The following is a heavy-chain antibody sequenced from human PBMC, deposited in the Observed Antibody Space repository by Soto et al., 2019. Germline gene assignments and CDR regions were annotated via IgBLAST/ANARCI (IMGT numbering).Heavy chain of an antibody. Sequence: QVQLVQSGAEVKKPGSSVKVSCKASGGTFSSYAISWVRQAPGQGLEWMGGIIPIFGTANYAQKFQGRVTITEGESTGTGHMGLGRLRSEDTAVYYCARARGGDSYWGRDGWGQGTTVAVSS. J-gene: IGHJ6*02. V-gene: IGHV1-69*12. CDR1: GGTFSSYA. D-gene: IGHD2-21*02. CDR3: ARARGGDSYWGRDG. CDR2: IIPIFGTA.